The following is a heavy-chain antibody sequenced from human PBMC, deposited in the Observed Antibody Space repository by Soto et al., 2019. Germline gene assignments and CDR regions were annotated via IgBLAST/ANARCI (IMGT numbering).Heavy chain of an antibody. J-gene: IGHJ6*02. CDR2: ISAYNGNT. CDR3: ARDSGGLSSSWYRFYYYYGMDV. Sequence: QVQLVQSGAEVKKPGASVKVSCKASGYTFTSYGISWVRQAPGQGLEWMGWISAYNGNTNYAQKLQGRVTMTTDTSTSTAYMELRSLRSDDTAVYYCARDSGGLSSSWYRFYYYYGMDVWGQGTTFTVSS. CDR1: GYTFTSYG. V-gene: IGHV1-18*01. D-gene: IGHD6-13*01.